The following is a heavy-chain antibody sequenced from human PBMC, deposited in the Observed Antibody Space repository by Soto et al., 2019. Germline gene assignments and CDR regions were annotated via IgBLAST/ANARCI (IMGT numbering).Heavy chain of an antibody. Sequence: GASLKISWKGSGYSFAGYWITWVRQKPGKGLEWMGRIDPSDSQTYYSPSFRGHVTISVTKSITTVFLQWSSLRASDTAMYYCARQIYDSDTGPNFQYYFDSWGQGPPVTVSS. CDR3: ARQIYDSDTGPNFQYYFDS. V-gene: IGHV5-10-1*01. J-gene: IGHJ4*02. D-gene: IGHD3-22*01. CDR1: GYSFAGYW. CDR2: IDPSDSQT.